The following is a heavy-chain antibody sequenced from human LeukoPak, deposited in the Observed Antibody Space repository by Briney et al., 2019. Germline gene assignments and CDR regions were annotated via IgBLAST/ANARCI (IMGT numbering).Heavy chain of an antibody. D-gene: IGHD6-25*01. V-gene: IGHV4-61*08. CDR2: IYYSGST. CDR1: GDSISSGAYY. CDR3: ARGYSSVYYYGMDA. J-gene: IGHJ6*02. Sequence: PSETLSLTCTVSGDSISSGAYYWSWIRQTPGKGLEWIGYIYYSGSTDYNPSLKSRVTISVDTSKNQFSLKLSSVTAADTAIYYCARGYSSVYYYGMDAWGQGTTVTVSS.